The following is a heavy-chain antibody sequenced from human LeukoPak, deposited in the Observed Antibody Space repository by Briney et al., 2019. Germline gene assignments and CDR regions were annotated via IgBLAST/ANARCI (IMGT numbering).Heavy chain of an antibody. J-gene: IGHJ4*02. D-gene: IGHD1-26*01. CDR2: VNADGGNT. V-gene: IGHV3-23*01. CDR3: TKRVKYGGTWDHFAD. CDR1: GFPFDNYR. Sequence: GSLSLSCAASGFPFDNYRMSWVRPAPGKGLEWVSTVNADGGNTYYADSVKGRFTISRDNSKSTLILQMNSLRVEDTALYYCTKRVKYGGTWDHFADWGQGTLVTVSS.